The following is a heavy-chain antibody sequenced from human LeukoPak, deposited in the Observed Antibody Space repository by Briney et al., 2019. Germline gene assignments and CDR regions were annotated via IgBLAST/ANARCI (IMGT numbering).Heavy chain of an antibody. V-gene: IGHV1-2*02. CDR1: GYTFTGYY. J-gene: IGHJ5*02. CDR2: INPNSGGA. Sequence: ASVKVSCKASGYTFTGYYMHWVRQAPGQGLEWTGWINPNSGGANYAQKFQGRVTMTRDTSISTAYMELSRLRSDDTAVYYCARDHGAYCTNGVCQEDWFDPWGQGTLVTVSS. D-gene: IGHD2-8*01. CDR3: ARDHGAYCTNGVCQEDWFDP.